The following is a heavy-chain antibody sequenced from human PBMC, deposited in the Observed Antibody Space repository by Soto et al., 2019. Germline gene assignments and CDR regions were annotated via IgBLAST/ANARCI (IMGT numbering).Heavy chain of an antibody. V-gene: IGHV1-2*02. J-gene: IGHJ5*02. CDR2: INPNSGGT. D-gene: IGHD2-21*02. CDR3: ASGGPIVVVTAIVYNWFDP. CDR1: GYTFTGYY. Sequence: ASVKVSCKASGYTFTGYYMHWVRQAPGQGLEWMGWINPNSGGTNYAQKFQGRVTMTRDTSISTAYMELSRLRSDDTAVYYCASGGPIVVVTAIVYNWFDPWGQGTLVT.